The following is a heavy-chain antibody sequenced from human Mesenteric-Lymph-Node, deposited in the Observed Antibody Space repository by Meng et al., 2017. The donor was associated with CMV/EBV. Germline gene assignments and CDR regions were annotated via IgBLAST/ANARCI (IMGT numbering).Heavy chain of an antibody. J-gene: IGHJ5*02. CDR3: AKGGIVVVPAADNWFDP. Sequence: ASVKVSCKASGYTFTGYYMHWVRQAPGQGLEWMGWINPNSGGTNYAQKFQGGVTMTRDTSISTAYMELSRLRSDDTAVYYCAKGGIVVVPAADNWFDPWGQGTLVTVSS. D-gene: IGHD2-2*01. V-gene: IGHV1-2*02. CDR2: INPNSGGT. CDR1: GYTFTGYY.